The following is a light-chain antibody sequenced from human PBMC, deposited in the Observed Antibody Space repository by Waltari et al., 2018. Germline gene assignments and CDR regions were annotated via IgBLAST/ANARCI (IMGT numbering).Light chain of an antibody. CDR3: NSRDSSGNHLEV. V-gene: IGLV3-19*01. Sequence: SSELTQDPAVSVALGQTVRITCQGDSLRNYYASWSQQKPGQAPVLVIYGKNNRPSGIPDRFSGSSSGNTASLTITGAQAEDEADYYCNSRDSSGNHLEVFGGGTKLTVL. CDR1: SLRNYY. CDR2: GKN. J-gene: IGLJ2*01.